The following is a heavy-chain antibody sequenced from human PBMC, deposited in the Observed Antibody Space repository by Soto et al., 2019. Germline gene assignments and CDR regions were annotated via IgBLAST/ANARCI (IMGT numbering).Heavy chain of an antibody. J-gene: IGHJ4*02. CDR1: GFTFSTYG. D-gene: IGHD3-16*01. CDR3: SKDWGASRDGFNNFDY. Sequence: PGGSLRLSCAASGFTFSTYGMHWVRQAPGKGLEWVAVISYDGSNKYYADSVKGRFTISRDNSKNTLYLQMNSLRAEDTAVYYCSKDWGASRDGFNNFDYWGQGTLVTVSS. CDR2: ISYDGSNK. V-gene: IGHV3-30*18.